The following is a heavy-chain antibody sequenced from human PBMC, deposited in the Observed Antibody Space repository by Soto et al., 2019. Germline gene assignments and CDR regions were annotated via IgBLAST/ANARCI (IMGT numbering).Heavy chain of an antibody. CDR2: ISSSGSGT. V-gene: IGHV3-23*01. D-gene: IGHD2-15*01. CDR3: ASGALRSSDDIVGPHGRIFYACDV. J-gene: IGHJ3*01. CDR1: GFTFSSYA. Sequence: EVQLLESGGGLVQPGGSPRLSCAASGFTFSSYAMSWVRQAPEEGLEWVSTISSSGSGTYFTDSVRGRFTISRDNSKNTDHLPMRRPGADDTAVYYCASGALRSSDDIVGPHGRIFYACDVWGQGTMVAVSS.